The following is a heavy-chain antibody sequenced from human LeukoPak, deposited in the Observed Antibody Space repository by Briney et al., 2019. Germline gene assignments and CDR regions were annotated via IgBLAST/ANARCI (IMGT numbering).Heavy chain of an antibody. J-gene: IGHJ6*03. CDR3: AKPVMTTVTTYFHYYYYMDV. CDR1: GFTFNRYG. CDR2: MRYDGSNK. D-gene: IGHD4-17*01. Sequence: PGGSLRLSCAASGFTFNRYGMHWVRQAPGKGLEWVAFMRYDGSNKYYADSVKGRFSISRDNSKYTLYLQMNSLRAEDTAVYYCAKPVMTTVTTYFHYYYYMDVWGKGTTVTVSS. V-gene: IGHV3-30*02.